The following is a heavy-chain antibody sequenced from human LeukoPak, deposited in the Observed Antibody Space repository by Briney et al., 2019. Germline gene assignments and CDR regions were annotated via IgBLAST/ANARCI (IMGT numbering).Heavy chain of an antibody. J-gene: IGHJ4*02. CDR2: ISGYNGNT. D-gene: IGHD3-3*01. V-gene: IGHV1-18*03. Sequence: ASVKVSCKASGYTFTNYGISWVRQAPGQGLEWMGWISGYNGNTNYAQKFQGRVTMTTDTSATTAYMDLRSLRSDDMAVYYCARTRILEWLSWSDYWGQGTLVTVSS. CDR1: GYTFTNYG. CDR3: ARTRILEWLSWSDY.